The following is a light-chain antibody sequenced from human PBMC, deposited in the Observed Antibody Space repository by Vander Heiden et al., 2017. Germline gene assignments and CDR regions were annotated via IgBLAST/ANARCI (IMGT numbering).Light chain of an antibody. CDR2: KAS. Sequence: DIQMTQSPSTLSASVGDRVTITCRASQSISTDLAWYQRKPGTAPKLLIYKASTSESGVPSRFSGSGSGTEFTLTISSLQPDDFATYYCQQYNTYWTSGQGTKVEIK. CDR1: QSISTD. V-gene: IGKV1-5*03. CDR3: QQYNTYWT. J-gene: IGKJ1*01.